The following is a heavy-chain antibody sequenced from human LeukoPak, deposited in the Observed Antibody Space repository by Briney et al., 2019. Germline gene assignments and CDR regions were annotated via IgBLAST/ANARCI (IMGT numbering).Heavy chain of an antibody. Sequence: ASVKVSCKASGYTFTSYGISWVRQAPGQGLEWMGWISAYNGNTNYAQKLQGRVTMTTDTSTSTAYMELRSLRSDDTAVYYCARVPHYYGSGSHNWFDPWGQGTLVTVSS. CDR1: GYTFTSYG. J-gene: IGHJ5*02. CDR3: ARVPHYYGSGSHNWFDP. V-gene: IGHV1-18*01. D-gene: IGHD3-10*01. CDR2: ISAYNGNT.